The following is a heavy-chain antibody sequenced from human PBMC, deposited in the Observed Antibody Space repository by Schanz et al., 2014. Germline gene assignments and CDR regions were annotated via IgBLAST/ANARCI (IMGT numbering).Heavy chain of an antibody. D-gene: IGHD2-2*01. Sequence: QVQLVDSGGGLVKPGGSLRLSCAASGFTFSDYYMSWIRQAPGKGLEWVSDISDSGDSTHYADSVKGRFTISRDNAKISLLLQINSLSAEDTAVYYCAKVAPAATYLDSWGLGTLVTVSS. CDR1: GFTFSDYY. CDR2: ISDSGDST. V-gene: IGHV3-11*01. J-gene: IGHJ4*01. CDR3: AKVAPAATYLDS.